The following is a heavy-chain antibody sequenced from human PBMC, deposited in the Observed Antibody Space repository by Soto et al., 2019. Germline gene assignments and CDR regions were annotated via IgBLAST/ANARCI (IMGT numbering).Heavy chain of an antibody. CDR2: TDYSGNT. D-gene: IGHD6-19*01. Sequence: HVQLQDSGPGLVRPSETLSLTCTVSSDSISSYYWIWIRQSPGKGLEWIGYTDYSGNTNYNPSLKSRVTISGDTSKNQFSLRLSSVTAADTAVYYCARAVGDPLYYLDYWGQGTLVTVSS. CDR1: SDSISSYY. V-gene: IGHV4-59*08. J-gene: IGHJ4*02. CDR3: ARAVGDPLYYLDY.